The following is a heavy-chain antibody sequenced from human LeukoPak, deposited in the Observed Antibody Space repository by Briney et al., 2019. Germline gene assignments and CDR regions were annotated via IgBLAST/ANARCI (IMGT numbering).Heavy chain of an antibody. CDR1: GFTFGDYA. D-gene: IGHD2-2*01. CDR2: IQAKAYGRAT. V-gene: IGHV3-49*04. J-gene: IGHJ4*01. Sequence: PGGSLRLSCSTSGFTFGDYAVSWVRQAPGKGLEWVGFIQAKAYGRATKYAASVNGRFSISRDDSQSIANLQMNDLKTEDTAVYYCTRAPHPRCSSSGCYLDYWGQGTLVTVSS. CDR3: TRAPHPRCSSSGCYLDY.